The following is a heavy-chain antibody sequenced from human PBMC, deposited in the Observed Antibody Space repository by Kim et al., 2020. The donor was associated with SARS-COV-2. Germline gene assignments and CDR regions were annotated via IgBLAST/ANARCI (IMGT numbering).Heavy chain of an antibody. D-gene: IGHD5-12*01. CDR2: ISRSGNTI. CDR3: ARDDGYNYGGIDY. J-gene: IGHJ4*02. V-gene: IGHV3-11*01. CDR1: GFTFSDYY. Sequence: GGSLRLSCAASGFTFSDYYMSWIRQAPGKGLESVSYISRSGNTIYYADSVKGRFTISRDNAKNSLYLQMNSLRAEDTAVYHCARDDGYNYGGIDYWGQGTMVTVSS.